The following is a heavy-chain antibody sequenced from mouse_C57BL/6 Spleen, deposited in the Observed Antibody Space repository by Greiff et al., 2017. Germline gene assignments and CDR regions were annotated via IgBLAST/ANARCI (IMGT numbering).Heavy chain of an antibody. V-gene: IGHV1-7*01. CDR3: ARASLNWDGYFEV. Sequence: QVQLQQSGAELAKPGASVKLSCKASGYTFTSYWMHWVKQRPGQGLEWIGYINPSSGYTKYNQKFKDKATLTADKSSSTAYVQLSSLTYEDSAVYYWARASLNWDGYFEVWGTGTTVTVSS. D-gene: IGHD4-1*01. J-gene: IGHJ1*03. CDR1: GYTFTSYW. CDR2: INPSSGYT.